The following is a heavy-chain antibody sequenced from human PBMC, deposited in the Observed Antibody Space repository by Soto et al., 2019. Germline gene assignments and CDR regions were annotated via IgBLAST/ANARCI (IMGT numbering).Heavy chain of an antibody. CDR3: ARDSPNYGVNGGYYGMDV. V-gene: IGHV4-59*01. CDR1: GGSISSYY. D-gene: IGHD4-17*01. Sequence: SETLSLTCTVSGGSISSYYWSWIRQPPGKGLEWIGYIYYSGSTNYNPSLKSRVTISVDTSKNQFSLKLSSVAAADTAVYYCARDSPNYGVNGGYYGMDVWGQGTTVTVSS. J-gene: IGHJ6*02. CDR2: IYYSGST.